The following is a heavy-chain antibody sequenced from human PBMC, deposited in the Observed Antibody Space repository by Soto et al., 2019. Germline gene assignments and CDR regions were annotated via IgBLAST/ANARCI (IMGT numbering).Heavy chain of an antibody. V-gene: IGHV5-10-1*01. CDR3: ARSFPRTIFGVVIIPWFDP. CDR1: GYSFTSYW. Sequence: GESLKISCKGSGYSFTSYWISWVRQMPGKGLEWMGRIDPSDSYTNYSPSFQGHVTISADKSISTAYLQWSSLKASDTAMYYRARSFPRTIFGVVIIPWFDPWGQGTLVTVSS. J-gene: IGHJ5*02. CDR2: IDPSDSYT. D-gene: IGHD3-3*01.